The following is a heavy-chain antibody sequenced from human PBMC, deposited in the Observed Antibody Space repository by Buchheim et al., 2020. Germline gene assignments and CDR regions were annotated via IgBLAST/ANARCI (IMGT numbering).Heavy chain of an antibody. CDR3: AKDMGSNWNYYGYYYYGMDV. D-gene: IGHD1-7*01. Sequence: QVQLVESGGGVVQPGRSLRLSCAASGFTFSSYGMHWVRQAPGKGLEWVAVISYDGSNKYYADSVKGRFTISRDNSKNTLYLQMNSLRAEDTAVYYCAKDMGSNWNYYGYYYYGMDVWGQGTT. J-gene: IGHJ6*02. CDR2: ISYDGSNK. CDR1: GFTFSSYG. V-gene: IGHV3-30*18.